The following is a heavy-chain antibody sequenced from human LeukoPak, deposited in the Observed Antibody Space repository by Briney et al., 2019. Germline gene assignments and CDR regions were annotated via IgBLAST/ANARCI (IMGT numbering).Heavy chain of an antibody. Sequence: GRSLRLSCAASGFTFSSYAMHWVRQAPGKGLEWVAVISYDGSNKYYADSVKGRFTISRDNSKNSLYLQMNSLRTEDTALYYCAKEGSSGSSSYFDYWGQGTLVTVSS. D-gene: IGHD6-6*01. CDR1: GFTFSSYA. CDR3: AKEGSSGSSSYFDY. V-gene: IGHV3-30-3*01. J-gene: IGHJ4*02. CDR2: ISYDGSNK.